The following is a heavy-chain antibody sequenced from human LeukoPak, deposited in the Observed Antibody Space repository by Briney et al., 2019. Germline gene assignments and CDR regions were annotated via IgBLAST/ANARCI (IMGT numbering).Heavy chain of an antibody. D-gene: IGHD2-21*01. CDR3: ARQLPYWYFDL. Sequence: SETLSLTCTVSGGSISSGDYYWSWIRQPPGKGLEWIGYIYYSGSTYYNPSLKSRVTISVDTSKNQFSLKLSSVTAADTAVYYCARQLPYWYFDLWGRGTLVTVSS. CDR2: IYYSGST. V-gene: IGHV4-30-4*08. J-gene: IGHJ2*01. CDR1: GGSISSGDYY.